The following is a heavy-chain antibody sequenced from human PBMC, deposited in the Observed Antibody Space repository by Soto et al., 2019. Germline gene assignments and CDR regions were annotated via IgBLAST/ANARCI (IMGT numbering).Heavy chain of an antibody. V-gene: IGHV3-53*01. D-gene: IGHD4-17*01. J-gene: IGHJ6*02. CDR3: ASTVTRASYYYGMDV. CDR1: GFTVSSNY. CDR2: IYSGGST. Sequence: GGSLRLSCAASGFTVSSNYMSWVRQAPGKGLEWVSVIYSGGSTYHADSVKGRFTISRDNSKNTLYLQMNSLRAEDTAVYYCASTVTRASYYYGMDVWGQGTTVTVSS.